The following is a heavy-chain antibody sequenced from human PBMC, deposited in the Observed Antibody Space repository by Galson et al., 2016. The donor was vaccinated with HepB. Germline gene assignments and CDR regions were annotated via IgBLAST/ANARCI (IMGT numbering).Heavy chain of an antibody. J-gene: IGHJ2*01. CDR1: GLTLSDSG. Sequence: SLRLSCAASGLTLSDSGMNWVRQAPGKGLEWVSYISSGSSTIYYSDPVKGRFTNSRDNAKKSRYLQLNSLRNEDTAVYYCARGFGYFDLWGRGTLVTVSS. CDR2: ISSGSSTI. CDR3: ARGFGYFDL. V-gene: IGHV3-48*02.